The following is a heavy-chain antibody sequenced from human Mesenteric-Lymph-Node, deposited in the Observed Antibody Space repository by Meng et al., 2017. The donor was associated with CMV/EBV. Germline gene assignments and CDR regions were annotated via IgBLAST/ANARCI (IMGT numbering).Heavy chain of an antibody. CDR1: GFSVSSNY. CDR2: LYSVGTT. J-gene: IGHJ4*02. Sequence: GGSLRLSCSASGFSVSSNYMNWVRQAPGKGLEWVAVLYSVGTTVYVDSVQGRFTISRDNSKNTLYLQMDSLRVEDTAVYYCVKDKEYCSSGSCQKYYFDSWGQGTLVTVSS. D-gene: IGHD2-15*01. CDR3: VKDKEYCSSGSCQKYYFDS. V-gene: IGHV3-53*05.